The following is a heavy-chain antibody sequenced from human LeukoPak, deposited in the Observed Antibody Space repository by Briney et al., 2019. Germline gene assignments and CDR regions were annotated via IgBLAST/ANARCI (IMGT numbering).Heavy chain of an antibody. D-gene: IGHD3-10*01. J-gene: IGHJ4*02. CDR1: GGSFSGYY. V-gene: IGHV4-34*01. Sequence: PSETLSLTCAVYGGSFSGYYWSWIRQPPGKGLEWIGEINHSGSTNYNPSLKSRVTISVDTSKNQFSLKLSSVTAADTAVYYCARGGGSYAQGVDYWGQRTLVTVSS. CDR2: INHSGST. CDR3: ARGGGSYAQGVDY.